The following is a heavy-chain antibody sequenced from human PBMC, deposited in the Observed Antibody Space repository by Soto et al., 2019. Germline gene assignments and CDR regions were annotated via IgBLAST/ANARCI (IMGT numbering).Heavy chain of an antibody. V-gene: IGHV1-24*01. D-gene: IGHD1-1*01. Sequence: ASVKVSCKISGHTLTELSIHWVRQAPGKGLEWMGGFDPEGGEAIYAQKWHGRVTVTEDTVTDTAYMELRSLRSDDTAVYYCARTRYTKSLKYYFDYWGQGTLVTVSS. CDR3: ARTRYTKSLKYYFDY. CDR1: GHTLTELS. J-gene: IGHJ4*02. CDR2: FDPEGGEA.